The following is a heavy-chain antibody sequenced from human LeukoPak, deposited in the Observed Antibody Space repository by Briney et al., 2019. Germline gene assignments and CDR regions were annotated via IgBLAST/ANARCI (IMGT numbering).Heavy chain of an antibody. CDR1: GFTFSSYA. D-gene: IGHD1-1*01. CDR3: AQDKGWGYSAYDFYGMDV. J-gene: IGHJ6*02. Sequence: GGSLRLSCAASGFTFSSYAMSWVRQAPGKGLEWVSAISGSGGSTYYADSVKGRFTISRDSSKNTLYLQMNSLRAEDTAIYYYAQDKGWGYSAYDFYGMDVWGQGTTVTVSS. V-gene: IGHV3-23*01. CDR2: ISGSGGST.